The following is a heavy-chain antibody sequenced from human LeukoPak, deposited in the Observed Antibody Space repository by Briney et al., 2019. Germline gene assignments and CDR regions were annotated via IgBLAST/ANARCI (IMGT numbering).Heavy chain of an antibody. CDR2: IYSGGST. Sequence: PGGSLRLSCAASGFTFSSNYMSWVRQAPGKGLEWVSVIYSGGSTYYADSVKGRFTISSDNSNNTPYLQMNSLRAEDTPVYYCSVEIVGAILDWGQGTLVTVSS. J-gene: IGHJ4*02. CDR3: SVEIVGAILD. CDR1: GFTFSSNY. V-gene: IGHV3-53*01. D-gene: IGHD1-26*01.